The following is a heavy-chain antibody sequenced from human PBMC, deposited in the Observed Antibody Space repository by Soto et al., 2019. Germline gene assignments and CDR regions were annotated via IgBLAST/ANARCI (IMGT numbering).Heavy chain of an antibody. CDR2: ISVYNGHT. CDR1: GYTFNSWD. D-gene: IGHD6-19*01. CDR3: ARSGDSGWNYLDY. V-gene: IGHV1-18*01. J-gene: IGHJ4*02. Sequence: QVQVVQSGTEVKKPGASVVVSCQASGYTFNSWDFTWVRQAPGEGLEWMGWISVYNGHTFYAQNLQGRVTLTTDTATNTGYMELRSLTSDDTAVYFWARSGDSGWNYLDYWGQGTLVIVSS.